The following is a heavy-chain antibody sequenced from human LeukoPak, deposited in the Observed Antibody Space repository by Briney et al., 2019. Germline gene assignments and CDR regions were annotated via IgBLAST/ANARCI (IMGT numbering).Heavy chain of an antibody. J-gene: IGHJ4*02. CDR2: IYTSGST. CDR1: GGSISSGSYY. Sequence: PSETLSLTCTVSGGSISSGSYYWSWIRQPAGEGLEWIGRIYTSGSTNYNPSLKGRVTISVDTSKNQFSLKLSSVTAADTAVYYCASPYYYDSSGYYYWGQGTLVTVSS. CDR3: ASPYYYDSSGYYY. D-gene: IGHD3-22*01. V-gene: IGHV4-61*02.